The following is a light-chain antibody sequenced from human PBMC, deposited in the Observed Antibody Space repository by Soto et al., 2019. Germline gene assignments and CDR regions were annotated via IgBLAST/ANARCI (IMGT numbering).Light chain of an antibody. V-gene: IGKV1-12*01. J-gene: IGKJ5*01. Sequence: DIQMTQSPSSVSAYVGDRVIITCRASKGITRWLAWYQQKKGKAPKYLIYATSSFQSGVPSRFSISRSGTDFSLTITSLKPDDFATYYSQQANSFPLTFGQGTRLEIK. CDR2: ATS. CDR1: KGITRW. CDR3: QQANSFPLT.